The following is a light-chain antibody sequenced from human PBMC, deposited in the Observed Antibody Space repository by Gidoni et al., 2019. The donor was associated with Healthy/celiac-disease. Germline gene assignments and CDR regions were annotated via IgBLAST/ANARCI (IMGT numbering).Light chain of an antibody. J-gene: IGKJ4*01. CDR1: QSISSW. V-gene: IGKV1-5*01. Sequence: DIQMTQSTSTLSASVGDRVTITCRASQSISSWLAWYQQKPGKAPKLLIYDASRLESGVPSRFSGSGSGTEFTLTISSLQPDDFATYYCQQYNSYLLTFGGGTKVEIK. CDR3: QQYNSYLLT. CDR2: DAS.